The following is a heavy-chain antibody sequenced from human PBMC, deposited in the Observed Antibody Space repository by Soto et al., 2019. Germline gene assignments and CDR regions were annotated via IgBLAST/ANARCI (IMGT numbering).Heavy chain of an antibody. Sequence: ASVKVSCKASGYTFTSYGISWVRQAPGQGLEWMGWISAYNGNTNYAQKLQGRVTMTTDTSTSTAYMELRSLRSDDTAVYYCAREGITGTTGYDHDYYYYYDMDVWGQGTTVTVSS. CDR2: ISAYNGNT. CDR1: GYTFTSYG. CDR3: AREGITGTTGYDHDYYYYYDMDV. J-gene: IGHJ6*02. D-gene: IGHD1-7*01. V-gene: IGHV1-18*01.